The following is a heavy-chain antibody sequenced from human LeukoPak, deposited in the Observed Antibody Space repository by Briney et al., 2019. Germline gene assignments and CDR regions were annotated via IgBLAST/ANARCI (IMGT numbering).Heavy chain of an antibody. V-gene: IGHV1-69*04. J-gene: IGHJ4*02. CDR1: GYTFTSYG. Sequence: SVKVTCKASGYTFTSYGISWVRQAPGQGLEWMGRIIPILGIANYAQKFQGRVTITADKSTSTAYMELSSLRSEDTAVYYCARMQVVRGVTSFDYWGQGTLVTVSS. D-gene: IGHD3-10*01. CDR2: IIPILGIA. CDR3: ARMQVVRGVTSFDY.